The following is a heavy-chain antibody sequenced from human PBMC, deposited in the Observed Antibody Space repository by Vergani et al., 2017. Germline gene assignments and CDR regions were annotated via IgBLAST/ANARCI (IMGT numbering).Heavy chain of an antibody. J-gene: IGHJ4*02. CDR2: ISSSSSYI. CDR1: GFTFSSYS. CDR3: ARDMMATTFYFDY. D-gene: IGHD5-12*01. V-gene: IGHV3-21*01. Sequence: EVQLVESGGGLVKPGGSLRLSCAASGFTFSSYSMNWVRQAPGKGLEWVSSISSSSSYIYYADSVKGRFTISRDNAKNSLYLQMNSLRAEDTAVYYCARDMMATTFYFDYWSQGTLVTVSS.